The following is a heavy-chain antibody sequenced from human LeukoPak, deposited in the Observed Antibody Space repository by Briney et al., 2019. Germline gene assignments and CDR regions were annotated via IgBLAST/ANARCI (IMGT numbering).Heavy chain of an antibody. CDR2: IYYSGST. Sequence: PSETLSLTCTVSGGSISSSSYYWGWIRQPPGKGLEWIGSIYYSGSTYYNPSPKSRVTISVDTSKNQFSLKLSSVTAADTAVYYCASRWGYYDSSGYYRRNNWFDPWGQGTLVTVSS. V-gene: IGHV4-39*01. CDR3: ASRWGYYDSSGYYRRNNWFDP. D-gene: IGHD3-22*01. CDR1: GGSISSSSYY. J-gene: IGHJ5*02.